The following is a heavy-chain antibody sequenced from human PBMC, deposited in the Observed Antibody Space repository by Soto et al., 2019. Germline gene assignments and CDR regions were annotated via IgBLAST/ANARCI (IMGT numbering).Heavy chain of an antibody. V-gene: IGHV3-73*01. CDR1: GFTFSASA. D-gene: IGHD3-22*01. CDR3: ARPTYYYDSSGPPAY. J-gene: IGHJ4*02. CDR2: IRSKASSYAT. Sequence: PGGSLRLSCAASGFTFSASAMHWVRQASGKGLEWIGRIRSKASSYATAYGASVKGRFSISRDDSKNMAYLQMNSLTTEDTAIYYCARPTYYYDSSGPPAYWGQGTLVTVSS.